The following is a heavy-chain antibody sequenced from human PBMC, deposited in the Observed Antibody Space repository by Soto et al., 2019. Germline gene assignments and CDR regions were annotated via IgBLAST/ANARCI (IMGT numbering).Heavy chain of an antibody. CDR3: ARDMGSPNDYIWGSYRRDFDY. CDR1: GFTFSSYS. V-gene: IGHV3-21*01. CDR2: ISSSSYI. Sequence: GGSLRLSCAASGFTFSSYSMNWVRQAPGKGLEWVSSISSSSYIYYADSVKGRFTISRDNAKNSLYLQMNSLRAEDTAVYYCARDMGSPNDYIWGSYRRDFDYWGQGTLVTVSS. J-gene: IGHJ4*02. D-gene: IGHD3-16*02.